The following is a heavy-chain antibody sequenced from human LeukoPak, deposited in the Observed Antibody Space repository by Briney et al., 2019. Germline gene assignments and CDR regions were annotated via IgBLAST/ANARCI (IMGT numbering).Heavy chain of an antibody. J-gene: IGHJ4*02. V-gene: IGHV3-48*04. CDR2: ISASGSTI. D-gene: IGHD5-24*01. CDR3: ARVELSTIGIGNFDV. CDR1: GFTFSTYS. Sequence: PGGSLRLSCAASGFTFSTYSMNWVRQAPGKGLEWVSYISASGSTIYYADSVKGRFTISRDNAKNSLSLQMNSLRAEDTAVYYCARVELSTIGIGNFDVWGQGILVTVSS.